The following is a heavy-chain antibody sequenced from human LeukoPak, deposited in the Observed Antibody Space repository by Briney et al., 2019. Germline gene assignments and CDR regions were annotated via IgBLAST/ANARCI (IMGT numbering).Heavy chain of an antibody. CDR3: AKRNTMVRGGPCFDY. CDR2: IFGSGDTT. Sequence: PGGSLRLSCAASGFPFSSYAMNWVRQAPGKGLEWVSIIFGSGDTTYYADSVKGRLTVSRDNSKNMLYLQMNNLRPEDTATYYCAKRNTMVRGGPCFDYWGQGLMVTVSS. V-gene: IGHV3-23*01. D-gene: IGHD3-10*01. J-gene: IGHJ4*02. CDR1: GFPFSSYA.